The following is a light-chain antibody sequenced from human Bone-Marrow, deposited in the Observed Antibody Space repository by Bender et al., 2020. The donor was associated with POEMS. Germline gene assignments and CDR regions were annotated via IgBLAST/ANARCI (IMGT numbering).Light chain of an antibody. CDR2: EGT. J-gene: IGLJ3*02. V-gene: IGLV2-23*01. CDR3: CSYAGSSSWV. CDR1: SSDVGGNNH. Sequence: QSALTQPPSASGSPGQSVTISCSGTSSDVGGNNHVSWYQKHPGKAPKLIIYEGTKRPSGVSDRFSGSKSGNTASLTISGLHPEDEADYYCCSYAGSSSWVFGGGTRLTVL.